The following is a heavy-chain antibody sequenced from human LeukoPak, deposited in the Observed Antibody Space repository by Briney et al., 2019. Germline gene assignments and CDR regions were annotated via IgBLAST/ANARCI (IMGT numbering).Heavy chain of an antibody. Sequence: ASVKVSCKASGYTFTSYDINWVRQATGQGLEWMGWMNPNGGNTGYAQKFQGRVTMTRNTSISTAYMELSSLRSEDTAVYYCARAGYNWNYVGGYYYYYMDVWGKGTTVTVSS. J-gene: IGHJ6*03. CDR1: GYTFTSYD. CDR2: MNPNGGNT. V-gene: IGHV1-8*01. D-gene: IGHD1-7*01. CDR3: ARAGYNWNYVGGYYYYYMDV.